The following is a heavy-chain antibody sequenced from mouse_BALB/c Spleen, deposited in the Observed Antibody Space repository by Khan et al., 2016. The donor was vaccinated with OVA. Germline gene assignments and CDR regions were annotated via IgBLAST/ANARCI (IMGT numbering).Heavy chain of an antibody. CDR2: INTNTGEL. CDR3: AREITSLFAS. Sequence: QIQLVQSGPELKKPGETVKISCKASGYTFTNYGMNWVKQAPGKGLKWMGWINTNTGELTYAEEFKGRFAFSLETSASTAYLQINNLKNEDTATYFCAREITSLFASWGQGTTLTVSS. J-gene: IGHJ2*01. V-gene: IGHV9-3*02. CDR1: GYTFTNYG. D-gene: IGHD1-1*01.